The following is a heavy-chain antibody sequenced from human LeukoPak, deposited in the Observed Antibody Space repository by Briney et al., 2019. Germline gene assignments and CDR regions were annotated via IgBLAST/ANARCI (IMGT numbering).Heavy chain of an antibody. CDR3: AKNTYYYDSSGPAFDY. D-gene: IGHD3-22*01. CDR1: GFTFSSYG. CDR2: IWYDGSNK. V-gene: IGHV3-33*06. J-gene: IGHJ4*02. Sequence: GGSLRLSCAASGFTFSSYGMHWVRQAPGKGLEWVAVIWYDGSNKYYADSVKGRFTISRDNSKNTLYLQMNSLRAEDTAVYYCAKNTYYYDSSGPAFDYWGQGTLVTVSS.